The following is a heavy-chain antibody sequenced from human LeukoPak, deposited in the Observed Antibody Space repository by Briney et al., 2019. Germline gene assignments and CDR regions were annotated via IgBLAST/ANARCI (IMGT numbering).Heavy chain of an antibody. CDR1: GFTFSSYA. J-gene: IGHJ3*02. CDR3: AKDPLSYDFWSGYYPNDAFDI. D-gene: IGHD3-3*01. V-gene: IGHV3-23*01. Sequence: PGGSLRLSCAASGFTFSSYAMSWVRQAPGKGLEWVSAISGSGGSTYYADSVKGRFTISRDNSKNTLYLQMNSLRAEDTAVYYCAKDPLSYDFWSGYYPNDAFDIWGQGTMVTVSS. CDR2: ISGSGGST.